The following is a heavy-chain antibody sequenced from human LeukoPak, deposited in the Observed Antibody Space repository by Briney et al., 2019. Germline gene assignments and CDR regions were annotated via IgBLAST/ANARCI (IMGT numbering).Heavy chain of an antibody. J-gene: IGHJ4*02. V-gene: IGHV4-34*01. CDR3: ARVLGGDKRYYFDY. CDR2: INHSGST. D-gene: IGHD2-21*02. CDR1: GGSFSGYY. Sequence: KPSETLSLTCAVYGGSFSGYYWSWIRQPPGKGLEWIGEINHSGSTNYNPSLKSRVTISVDTSKNQFSLKLSSVTAAGTAVYYCARVLGGDKRYYFDYWGQGTLVTVSS.